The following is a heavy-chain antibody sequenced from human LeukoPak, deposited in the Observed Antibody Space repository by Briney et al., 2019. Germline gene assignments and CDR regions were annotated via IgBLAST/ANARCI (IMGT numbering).Heavy chain of an antibody. J-gene: IGHJ6*03. CDR3: ARTGYSSRTYYYYYMDV. V-gene: IGHV4-39*07. CDR2: IYYSGST. Sequence: PSETLSLTCTVSGGSISSSNYYWGWIRQPPGKGLEWIGSIYYSGSTYYNPSLKSRVTISVDTSKNQFSLKLRSVAAADTAVYYCARTGYSSRTYYYYYMDVWGKGTTVTISS. D-gene: IGHD6-13*01. CDR1: GGSISSSNYY.